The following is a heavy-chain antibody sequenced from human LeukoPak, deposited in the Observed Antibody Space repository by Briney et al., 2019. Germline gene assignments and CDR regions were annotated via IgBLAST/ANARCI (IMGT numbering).Heavy chain of an antibody. D-gene: IGHD3-10*01. Sequence: GGSLRLSCAASGFTFSSYGMHWVRQAPGKGLEWGAVISYDGSNKYYPDSVKGRFTISRDNSKNTLYLQMNSLRAEDTAVYYCAKDLHYGSADYWGQGTLVTVSS. J-gene: IGHJ4*02. CDR3: AKDLHYGSADY. CDR1: GFTFSSYG. CDR2: ISYDGSNK. V-gene: IGHV3-30*18.